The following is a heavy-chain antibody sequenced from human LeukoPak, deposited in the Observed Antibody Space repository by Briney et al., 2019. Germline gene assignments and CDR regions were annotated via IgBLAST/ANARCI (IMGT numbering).Heavy chain of an antibody. CDR1: GFTFSSYS. CDR3: ASEGVVVPAAIPYYFDY. D-gene: IGHD2-2*02. V-gene: IGHV3-21*01. Sequence: GGSLRLSCAASGFTFSSYSMNWVRQAPGKGLEWVSSISSSSSYIYYADSVKGRFTISRDNAKNSPYLQMNSLRAEDTAVYYCASEGVVVPAAIPYYFDYWGQGTLVTVSS. J-gene: IGHJ4*02. CDR2: ISSSSSYI.